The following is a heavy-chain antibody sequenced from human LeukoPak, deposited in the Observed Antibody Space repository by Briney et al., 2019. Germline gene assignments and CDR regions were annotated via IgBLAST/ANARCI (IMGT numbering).Heavy chain of an antibody. J-gene: IGHJ4*02. D-gene: IGHD2-2*01. Sequence: SETLSLTCTVSGGSISSSSYYWGWIRQPRGKGLEWIGSIYHSGSTYYNPSLKSRVTMSVDTSKNQFSLKLSSVTAADTAVYYCARSRSSYFDYWGQGTLVTVSS. V-gene: IGHV4-39*07. CDR3: ARSRSSYFDY. CDR2: IYHSGST. CDR1: GGSISSSSYY.